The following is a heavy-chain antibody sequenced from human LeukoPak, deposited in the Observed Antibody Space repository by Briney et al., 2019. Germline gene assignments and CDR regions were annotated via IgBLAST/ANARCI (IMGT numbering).Heavy chain of an antibody. CDR2: ISSSSTYI. J-gene: IGHJ4*02. D-gene: IGHD6-19*01. V-gene: IGHV3-21*01. CDR3: ARGNMDEQWLDGGSSSLDY. CDR1: GFSFSNYS. Sequence: GGSLRLSCAAPGFSFSNYSMDWVRQAPGKGLEWVSSISSSSTYIYYADSVKGRFTISRDNAKNSPYLQMNSPRAEDTAVFYCARGNMDEQWLDGGSSSLDYWGQGTLVTVSS.